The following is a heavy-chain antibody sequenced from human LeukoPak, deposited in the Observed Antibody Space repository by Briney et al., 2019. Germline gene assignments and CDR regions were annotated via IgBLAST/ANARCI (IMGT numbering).Heavy chain of an antibody. CDR2: ISGSGDST. J-gene: IGHJ4*02. CDR3: RKARISGWSPFDY. CDR1: GFPISANA. D-gene: IGHD6-19*01. V-gene: IGHV3-23*01. Sequence: GGSLRLSCAATGFPISANAMSWVRQAPGKGLEWVSAISGSGDSTYYADSVKGRFTISRDNSKNTLYLQMNSLRAEGTAVYYCRKARISGWSPFDYWGQGTLVTVSS.